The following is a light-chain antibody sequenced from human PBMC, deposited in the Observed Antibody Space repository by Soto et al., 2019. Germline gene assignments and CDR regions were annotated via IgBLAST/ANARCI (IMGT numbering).Light chain of an antibody. Sequence: DLPMTQSPSSLSASVGDRVTITCQASQDISNYLNWYQQKPGKAPKLLIYDASNLERGVPSRFSGSGSGTDFTFTISSLQPEDIATYFCQQYDNLPFSFGGGTKVEIK. J-gene: IGKJ4*01. CDR1: QDISNY. V-gene: IGKV1-33*01. CDR2: DAS. CDR3: QQYDNLPFS.